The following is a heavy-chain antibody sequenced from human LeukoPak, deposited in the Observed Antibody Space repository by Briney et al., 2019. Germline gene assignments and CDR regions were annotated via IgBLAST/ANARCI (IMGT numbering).Heavy chain of an antibody. Sequence: GRSLRLSCAASGFTFSSYAMSSVRQPPGKGLEWVSAISGSGGSTYYADSMKGRFTISRDNSKNTLYLQMNSLRAEDTAVYYCAKQSGYSEYFQHWGQGTLVTVSS. D-gene: IGHD3-22*01. J-gene: IGHJ1*01. CDR2: ISGSGGST. V-gene: IGHV3-23*01. CDR3: AKQSGYSEYFQH. CDR1: GFTFSSYA.